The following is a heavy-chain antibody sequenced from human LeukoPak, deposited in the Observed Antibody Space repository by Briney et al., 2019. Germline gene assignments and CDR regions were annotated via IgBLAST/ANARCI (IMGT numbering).Heavy chain of an antibody. Sequence: GGSRRLSCAASGFTFSSYWMHWVRQVPGKGLVWVSRISPDGTTTSYADSVKGRFTISRDNAKSTLYLQVNSLRAEDTAVYYCAREHRNVGATIDWWGQGTLVTVSS. J-gene: IGHJ4*02. CDR3: AREHRNVGATIDW. D-gene: IGHD1-26*01. V-gene: IGHV3-74*01. CDR1: GFTFSSYW. CDR2: ISPDGTTT.